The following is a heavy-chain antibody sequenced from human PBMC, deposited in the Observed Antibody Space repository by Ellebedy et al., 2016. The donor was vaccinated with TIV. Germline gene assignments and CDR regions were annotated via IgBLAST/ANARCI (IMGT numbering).Heavy chain of an antibody. V-gene: IGHV3-20*04. CDR3: ARDLGGNDVR. Sequence: PGGSLRLSCAASGFPFDVFGMSWVRHAPGKGLEWVSGINWNGGDRGYADSVKGRFNISRDNAKNSLYLQMNSLRGEDTALYYCARDLGGNDVRWGQGTLVTVSS. CDR1: GFPFDVFG. J-gene: IGHJ4*02. CDR2: INWNGGDR. D-gene: IGHD5-12*01.